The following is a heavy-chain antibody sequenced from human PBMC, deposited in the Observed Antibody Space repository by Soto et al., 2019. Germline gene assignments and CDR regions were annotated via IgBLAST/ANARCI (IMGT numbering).Heavy chain of an antibody. CDR2: IWNDGSNK. CDR1: GFTFSSYG. V-gene: IGHV3-33*01. D-gene: IGHD3-22*01. CDR3: ARDWLDAFDI. Sequence: GGSLRLSCAASGFTFSSYGMHWVRQAPGRRLEWVAVIWNDGSNKYYAESVKGRSTLSRDDSKNTVYVEMSSLRAEDTAVCYCARDWLDAFDIWGQGTMVTVSS. J-gene: IGHJ3*02.